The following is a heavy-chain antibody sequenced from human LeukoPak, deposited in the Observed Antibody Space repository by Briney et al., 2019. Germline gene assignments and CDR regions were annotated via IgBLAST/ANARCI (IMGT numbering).Heavy chain of an antibody. D-gene: IGHD6-13*01. CDR3: AREVRAAALSWFDP. CDR1: GGSISSYY. Sequence: PSETLSLTCTVSGGSISSYYWSWIRQPAGKGLEWIGRIYTSGSTNYNPSLKSRVTMSVDTSTSQFSLKLSSVTAADTAVYYCAREVRAAALSWFDPWGQGTLVTVSS. V-gene: IGHV4-4*07. CDR2: IYTSGST. J-gene: IGHJ5*02.